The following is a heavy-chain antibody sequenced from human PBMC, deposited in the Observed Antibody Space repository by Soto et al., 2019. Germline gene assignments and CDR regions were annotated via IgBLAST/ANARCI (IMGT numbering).Heavy chain of an antibody. Sequence: TLVNTTRTLTLTSTFSGFSLNNYGVTVGWIRQPPGQALEWLALIYWNDDKRYTPSLKKRLTVTKDTSKNQVILTMTNMNPLATATYYCAPSNFEISICSFRYWREIALVT. CDR2: IYWNDDK. D-gene: IGHD3-16*02. J-gene: IGHJ4*02. CDR1: GFSLNNYGVT. CDR3: APSNFEISICSFRY. V-gene: IGHV2-5*01.